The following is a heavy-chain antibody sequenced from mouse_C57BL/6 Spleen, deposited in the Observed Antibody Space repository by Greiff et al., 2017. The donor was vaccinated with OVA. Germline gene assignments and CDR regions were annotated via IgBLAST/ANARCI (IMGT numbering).Heavy chain of an antibody. CDR2: ISYSGST. J-gene: IGHJ2*01. Sequence: DVKLVESGPGMVKPSQSLSLTCTVTGYSITSGYDWHWIRHFPGNKLEWMGYISYSGSTNYNPSLKSRISITHDTSKNHFFLKLNSVTTEDTATYYCARANWDGIDYWGQGTTLTVSS. CDR3: ARANWDGIDY. CDR1: GYSITSGYD. V-gene: IGHV3-1*01. D-gene: IGHD4-1*01.